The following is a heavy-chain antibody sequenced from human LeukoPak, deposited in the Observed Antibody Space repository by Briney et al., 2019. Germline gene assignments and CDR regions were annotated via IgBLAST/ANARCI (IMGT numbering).Heavy chain of an antibody. D-gene: IGHD1-26*01. CDR2: IKGDGSST. CDR1: GFTFSSYA. J-gene: IGHJ4*02. CDR3: VRDGVGAPPFDY. Sequence: GRSLRLSCAASGFTFSSYAMHWVRQAPGKGLVWVSRIKGDGSSTSYADSVKGRFTISRDNAKNTLFLQMNSLRAEDTAVYYCVRDGVGAPPFDYWGQGTLVTVSS. V-gene: IGHV3-74*01.